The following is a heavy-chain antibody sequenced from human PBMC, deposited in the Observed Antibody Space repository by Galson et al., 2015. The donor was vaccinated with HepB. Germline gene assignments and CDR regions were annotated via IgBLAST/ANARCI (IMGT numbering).Heavy chain of an antibody. D-gene: IGHD6-13*01. Sequence: SVKVSCKASGYTFTSYAMHWVRQAPGQRLEWMGWINAGNGNTKYSQKFQGRVTITRDTSASTAYMELSSLRSEDTAVYYCARDVLAAAGLFDYWGQGTLVTVSS. CDR3: ARDVLAAAGLFDY. CDR2: INAGNGNT. CDR1: GYTFTSYA. J-gene: IGHJ4*02. V-gene: IGHV1-3*01.